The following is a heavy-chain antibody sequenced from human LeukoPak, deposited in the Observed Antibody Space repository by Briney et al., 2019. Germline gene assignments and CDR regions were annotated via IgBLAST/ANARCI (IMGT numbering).Heavy chain of an antibody. V-gene: IGHV2-70*11. CDR3: ARHYYGSGSYSTPFDY. D-gene: IGHD3-10*01. J-gene: IGHJ4*02. CDR2: IDWDDDK. CDR1: GFSLSTSGMC. Sequence: SGPTLVNPKPTLTLTCTFSGFSLSTSGMCVSWIRQPPGKALEWLARIDWDDDKYYSTSLKTRLTISKDTSKNQVVLTMTNMDPVDTATYYCARHYYGSGSYSTPFDYWGQGTLVTVSS.